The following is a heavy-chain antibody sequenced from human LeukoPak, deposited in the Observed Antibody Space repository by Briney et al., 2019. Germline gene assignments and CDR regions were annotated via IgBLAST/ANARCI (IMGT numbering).Heavy chain of an antibody. CDR3: ARGGGDFDY. CDR1: GVSISSSY. CDR2: IDYNGST. V-gene: IGHV4-59*01. D-gene: IGHD3-16*01. J-gene: IGHJ4*02. Sequence: SETLSLTCAVSGVSISSSYWSWIRQPPGKGLEWIGYIDYNGSTNYNPSLKSRVTISLDTSKNQFSLKLSSVTAADTAVYYCARGGGDFDYWGQGTLVTVSS.